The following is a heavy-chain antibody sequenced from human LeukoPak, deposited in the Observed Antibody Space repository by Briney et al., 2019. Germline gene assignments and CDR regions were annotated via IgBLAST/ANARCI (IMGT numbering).Heavy chain of an antibody. D-gene: IGHD1-26*01. J-gene: IGHJ4*02. CDR1: GFTFSSYG. Sequence: PGRSLRLSCAASGFTFSSYGMYWVRQAPGKGLEWVAVISYDGSNKYYADSVKGRFTISRDNSKNTLYLQMNSLRAEDTAVYYCAKDVEGGSYFPYFDYWGQGTLVTVSS. V-gene: IGHV3-30*18. CDR3: AKDVEGGSYFPYFDY. CDR2: ISYDGSNK.